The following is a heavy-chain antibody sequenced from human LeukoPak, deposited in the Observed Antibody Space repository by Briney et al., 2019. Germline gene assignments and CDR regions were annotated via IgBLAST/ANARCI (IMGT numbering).Heavy chain of an antibody. CDR1: GGSISSSTYY. J-gene: IGHJ5*02. CDR3: ARKYCSGGSCYHNWFDP. Sequence: SETLSLTCTVSGGSISSSTYYWGWIRQPPGKGLEWIGSIYHSGSTYYNPSLKSRVTISVDTSKNQFSLKLSSVTAADTAVYYCARKYCSGGSCYHNWFDPWGQGTLVTVSS. V-gene: IGHV4-39*07. D-gene: IGHD2-15*01. CDR2: IYHSGST.